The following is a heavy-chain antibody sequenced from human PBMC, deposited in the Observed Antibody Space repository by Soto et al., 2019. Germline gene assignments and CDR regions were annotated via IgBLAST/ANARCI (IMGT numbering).Heavy chain of an antibody. CDR1: GFTFSSYG. D-gene: IGHD4-17*01. CDR3: ARESRAGDYGDYGSEYYYYYMDV. Sequence: GGSLRLSCAASGFTFSSYGMHWVRQAPGKGLEWVAVIWYDGSNKYYADSVKGRFTISRDNSKNTLYLQMNSLRAEDTAVYYCARESRAGDYGDYGSEYYYYYMDVWGKGTTVTVSS. J-gene: IGHJ6*03. V-gene: IGHV3-33*01. CDR2: IWYDGSNK.